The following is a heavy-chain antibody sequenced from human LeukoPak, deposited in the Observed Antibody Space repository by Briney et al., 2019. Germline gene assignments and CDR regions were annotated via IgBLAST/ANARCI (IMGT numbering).Heavy chain of an antibody. J-gene: IGHJ4*02. V-gene: IGHV3-7*01. CDR2: INKDGSQI. D-gene: IGHD3-16*01. CDR1: GFSSSQSW. CDR3: VRDGPAMLDFDY. Sequence: GGSLRLSCAASGFSSSQSWMNWVRQAPGKGLEWVASINKDGSQIFYVDSVKGRFAISRDNAKNSLYLQLDSLGAEDTALYYCVRDGPAMLDFDYWGQGALVIVSS.